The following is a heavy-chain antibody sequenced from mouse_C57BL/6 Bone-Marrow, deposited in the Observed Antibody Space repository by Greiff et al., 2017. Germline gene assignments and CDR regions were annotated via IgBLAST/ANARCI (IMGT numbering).Heavy chain of an antibody. D-gene: IGHD2-3*01. J-gene: IGHJ1*03. Sequence: QVQLQQPGAELVKPGASVKLSCKASGYTFTSYWMQWVKQRPGQGLEWIGEIDPSDSYTNYNQKFKGKATVTVDTSSSTAYMQISSLTSEDSAVYYCARGEFDGYHGYFDVWGTGTTVTVSS. V-gene: IGHV1-50*01. CDR1: GYTFTSYW. CDR3: ARGEFDGYHGYFDV. CDR2: IDPSDSYT.